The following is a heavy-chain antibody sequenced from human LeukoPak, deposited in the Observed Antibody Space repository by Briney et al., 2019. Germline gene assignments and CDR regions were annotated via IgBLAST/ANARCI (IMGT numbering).Heavy chain of an antibody. Sequence: GGSLRLSCAVSGFTISGNYMSWIRQAPGKGLEWVSLIYSDDTTLYADSVKGRFTISRDISKNTLYLQMSSLRAEDTAVYYCARRAGGYSHPYDYWGQGVLVTVSS. V-gene: IGHV3-53*01. J-gene: IGHJ4*02. CDR3: ARRAGGYSHPYDY. D-gene: IGHD4-23*01. CDR1: GFTISGNY. CDR2: IYSDDTT.